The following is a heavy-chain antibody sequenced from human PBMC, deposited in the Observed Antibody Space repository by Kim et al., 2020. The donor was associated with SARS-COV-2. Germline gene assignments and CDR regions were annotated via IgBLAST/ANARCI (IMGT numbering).Heavy chain of an antibody. Sequence: GRFTISRDNSENTLYLQMNSLRAEETAVYYCARDPRGFGEYSSYYCGMDVWGQGTTVTVSS. V-gene: IGHV3-30*07. CDR3: ARDPRGFGEYSSYYCGMDV. D-gene: IGHD3-10*01. J-gene: IGHJ6*02.